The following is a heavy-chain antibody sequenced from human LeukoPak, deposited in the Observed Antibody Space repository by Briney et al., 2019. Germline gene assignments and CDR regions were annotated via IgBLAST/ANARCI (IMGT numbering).Heavy chain of an antibody. D-gene: IGHD3-22*01. J-gene: IGHJ4*02. V-gene: IGHV3-21*01. CDR3: ARDPSQSSGYLSPHFDY. CDR1: GFTFSSYS. Sequence: TGRSLRLSCAASGFTFSSYSMTWVRQAPGKGLEWVSSISSSSSYIYYADSVKGRFTISRDNAKNSLYLQMNSLRAEDTAVYYCARDPSQSSGYLSPHFDYWGQGTLVTVSS. CDR2: ISSSSSYI.